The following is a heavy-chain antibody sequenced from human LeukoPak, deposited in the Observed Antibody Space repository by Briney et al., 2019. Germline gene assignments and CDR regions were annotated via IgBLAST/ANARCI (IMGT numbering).Heavy chain of an antibody. CDR3: ARHGGTVAVNDAFDV. CDR2: IHTSGSN. CDR1: GVSISPYY. D-gene: IGHD1-1*01. Sequence: SETLSLTCAVSGVSISPYYWAWLRQPPGKGLEWIGYIHTSGSNNQYPSLKSRVTISVDKSKNHFSLRLTSVTAADTAIYYCARHGGTVAVNDAFDVWGQGTVVTVSS. V-gene: IGHV4-4*09. J-gene: IGHJ3*01.